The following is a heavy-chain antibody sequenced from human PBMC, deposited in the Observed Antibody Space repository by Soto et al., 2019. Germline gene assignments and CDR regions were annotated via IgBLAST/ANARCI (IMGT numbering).Heavy chain of an antibody. Sequence: GGSLRLSCVASGFTFDSYAMNWIRQAPGKGLEWVSVISGGGTSTYYADSVKGRFTVSRDNSKNTMYLQMNSLSAEDTAVYYCAKGFGDGFDYWGQGTLVTVSS. CDR3: AKGFGDGFDY. CDR2: ISGGGTST. J-gene: IGHJ4*02. D-gene: IGHD3-16*01. CDR1: GFTFDSYA. V-gene: IGHV3-23*01.